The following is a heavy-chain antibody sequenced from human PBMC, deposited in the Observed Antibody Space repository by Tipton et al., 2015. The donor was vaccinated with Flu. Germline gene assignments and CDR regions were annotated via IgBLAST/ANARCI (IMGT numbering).Heavy chain of an antibody. Sequence: QLVQSGAEVKKPGASVKVSCKASGYTFTSYYMHWVRQAPGQGLEWMGIINPSGGSTSYAQKFQGRVTMTRDTSTSTVYMELSSLRSENTAVYYCARDLFGQLPSSYYYYYCMDVWGQGTTVTVSS. CDR2: INPSGGST. CDR1: GYTFTSYY. V-gene: IGHV1-46*01. J-gene: IGHJ6*02. CDR3: ARDLFGQLPSSYYYYYCMDV. D-gene: IGHD6-6*01.